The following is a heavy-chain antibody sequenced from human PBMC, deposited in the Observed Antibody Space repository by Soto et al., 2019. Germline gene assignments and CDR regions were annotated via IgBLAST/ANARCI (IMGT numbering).Heavy chain of an antibody. V-gene: IGHV5-51*01. CDR3: ARYTDNSGSYSWFDP. CDR1: GNSFTSYW. J-gene: IGHJ5*02. Sequence: PXESLKISWKCSGNSFTSYWIGWVLQMPGKGLEWMGIIYPGDSDTRYSPSFQGQVTISADKSISTAYLQWSSLKASDTAMYYCARYTDNSGSYSWFDPWGQGTLVTVSS. CDR2: IYPGDSDT. D-gene: IGHD1-26*01.